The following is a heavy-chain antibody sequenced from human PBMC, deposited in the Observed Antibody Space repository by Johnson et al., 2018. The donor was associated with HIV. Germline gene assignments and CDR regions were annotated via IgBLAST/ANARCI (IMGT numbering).Heavy chain of an antibody. V-gene: IGHV3-74*02. J-gene: IGHJ3*02. CDR1: GFTFSTNW. D-gene: IGHD7-27*01. Sequence: MLLVESGGGLVQPGGSLRLSCVGSGFTFSTNWMHWVRQAPGKGLVWVSRINSDGSSTSYAESVKGRFTISRDNAKNTLYLQMDSLGAEDTAVYYCARSNWAHFDAFDIWGLGTKVTVSS. CDR2: INSDGSST. CDR3: ARSNWAHFDAFDI.